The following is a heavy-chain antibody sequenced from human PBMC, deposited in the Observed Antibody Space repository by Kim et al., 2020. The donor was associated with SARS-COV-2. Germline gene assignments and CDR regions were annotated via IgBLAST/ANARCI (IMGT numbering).Heavy chain of an antibody. V-gene: IGHV1-69*04. CDR3: ARDLPGLNHYYYGMDV. CDR1: GGTFSSYA. D-gene: IGHD3-16*01. Sequence: SVKVSCKASGGTFSSYAISWVRQAPGQGLEWMGRIIPILGIANYAQKFQGRVTITADKSTSTAYMELSSLRSEDTAVYYCARDLPGLNHYYYGMDVWGQ. CDR2: IIPILGIA. J-gene: IGHJ6*02.